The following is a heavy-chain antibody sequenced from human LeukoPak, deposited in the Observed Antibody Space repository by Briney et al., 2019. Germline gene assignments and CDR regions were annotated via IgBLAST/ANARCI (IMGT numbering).Heavy chain of an antibody. CDR1: GTPTSSFC. Sequence: PGGSLTLSCTPSGTPTSSFCMSWVRHPPGEVMGLGANIKQDVSENSYVDSVEGRCFISTDNTKNSMSKQRNSLRAAVAATYYYARDLGYTSSPKYWGKGTRVTVS. D-gene: IGHD6-13*01. J-gene: IGHJ4*02. CDR2: IKQDVSEN. CDR3: ARDLGYTSSPKY. V-gene: IGHV3-7*01.